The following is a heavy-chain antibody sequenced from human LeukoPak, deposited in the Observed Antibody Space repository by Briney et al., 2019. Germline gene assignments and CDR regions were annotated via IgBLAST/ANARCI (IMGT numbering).Heavy chain of an antibody. Sequence: EPGGSLRLSCAASGFTFDDYAMHWVRQAPGKGMEWVLGISWSSGSIGCAGSVKGRFTISRDNAKNSLYLQMNSLRAEDTALYYCARDAPPYSSRYYYYYMDVWGKGTTVTVSS. V-gene: IGHV3-9*01. CDR1: GFTFDDYA. CDR2: ISWSSGSI. J-gene: IGHJ6*03. D-gene: IGHD6-13*01. CDR3: ARDAPPYSSRYYYYYMDV.